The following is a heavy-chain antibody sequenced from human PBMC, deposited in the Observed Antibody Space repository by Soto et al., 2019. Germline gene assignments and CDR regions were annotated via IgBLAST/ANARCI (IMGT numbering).Heavy chain of an antibody. Sequence: ASVKVSCKASGYSFTSYDIHWVRQATGQGLEWMGWMNPNSGNTGYAQTFQDRITMTRDTSTGTAYMELSSLRSEDTAVYYCAKDKNPSGELSFIEYWGQGTPVTVSS. D-gene: IGHD3-16*02. V-gene: IGHV1-8*01. J-gene: IGHJ4*02. CDR2: MNPNSGNT. CDR1: GYSFTSYD. CDR3: AKDKNPSGELSFIEY.